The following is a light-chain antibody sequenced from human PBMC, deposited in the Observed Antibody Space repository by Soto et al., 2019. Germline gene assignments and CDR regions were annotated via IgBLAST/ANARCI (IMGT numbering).Light chain of an antibody. J-gene: IGLJ1*01. CDR2: DVS. Sequence: QSALTQPRSVSGSPGQSGTISCTGTSSDVGGYNYVSWYQHQPGKAPKLMINDVSERPSGVPDRFSGSKFGNTASLTISGLQAEDEADYYCCSYAGTYSFVFGTGTKVTVL. CDR3: CSYAGTYSFV. V-gene: IGLV2-11*01. CDR1: SSDVGGYNY.